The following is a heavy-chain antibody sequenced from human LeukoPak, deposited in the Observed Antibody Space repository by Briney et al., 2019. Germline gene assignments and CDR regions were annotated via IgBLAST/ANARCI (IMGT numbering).Heavy chain of an antibody. CDR3: ARVRVEMATSDAFDI. CDR2: IYDGGNT. CDR1: GFTVSNKY. J-gene: IGHJ3*02. V-gene: IGHV3-53*01. D-gene: IGHD5-24*01. Sequence: GGSLRLSCAASGFTVSNKYMSWVRQAPGKGLECVSVIYDGGNTYYADSVKGRFTISRDNSKNTVYLQMNSLGADDTAVYYCARVRVEMATSDAFDIWGQGTMVTVSS.